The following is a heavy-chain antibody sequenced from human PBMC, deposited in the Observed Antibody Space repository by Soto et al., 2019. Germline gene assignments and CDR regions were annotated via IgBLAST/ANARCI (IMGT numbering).Heavy chain of an antibody. D-gene: IGHD3-22*01. V-gene: IGHV3-11*01. CDR2: ISGAGS. J-gene: IGHJ4*02. CDR1: GFTFSDYY. Sequence: GGSLRLSCAASGFTFSDYYMSWMRQAPGKGLEWIAYISGAGSNYADSVQGRFTISRDNTKNSLYLHMNSLRDEDTAVYYCARSRNPSYYSGPYFDLRGQGALFTVPS. CDR3: ARSRNPSYYSGPYFDL.